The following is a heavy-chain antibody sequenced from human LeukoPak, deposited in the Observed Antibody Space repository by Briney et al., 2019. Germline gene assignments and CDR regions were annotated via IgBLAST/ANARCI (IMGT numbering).Heavy chain of an antibody. J-gene: IGHJ4*02. V-gene: IGHV3-66*01. Sequence: GGSLRLSCAASGFTVSSNYMSWVRQAPGKGLEWVSVIYSGGSTYYADSVKGRFTISRDNSKNTLYLQMNSLRAEDTAVYYCAEIRGYSSYDYWGQGTLVTVSS. CDR3: AEIRGYSSYDY. CDR1: GFTVSSNY. D-gene: IGHD5-18*01. CDR2: IYSGGST.